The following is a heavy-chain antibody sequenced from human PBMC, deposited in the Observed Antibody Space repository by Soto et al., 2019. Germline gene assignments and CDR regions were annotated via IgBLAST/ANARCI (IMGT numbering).Heavy chain of an antibody. CDR1: GFTFSSYW. CDR2: IKQDGSEK. Sequence: EVQLVESGGGLVQPGGSLRLSCAASGFTFSSYWMSWVRQAPGKGLEWVANIKQDGSEKYNVDFVKGRFTISRDNAKNSLYLQMHSLRVEDTAVYYCARDYGSGSVSGYWGQGTLVTVSS. D-gene: IGHD3-10*01. J-gene: IGHJ4*02. V-gene: IGHV3-7*01. CDR3: ARDYGSGSVSGY.